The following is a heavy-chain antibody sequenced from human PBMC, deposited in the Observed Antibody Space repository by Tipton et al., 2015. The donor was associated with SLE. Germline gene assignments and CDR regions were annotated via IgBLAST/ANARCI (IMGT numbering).Heavy chain of an antibody. CDR2: VYYSGAT. D-gene: IGHD3-22*01. J-gene: IGHJ3*02. V-gene: IGHV4-39*07. CDR3: ARDHYYDNSGFDAFDI. Sequence: LRLSCTVSGGSISSNSYYWGWIRQPPGKGLEYIGSVYYSGATYYNWSLKSRATISLDTSQNHFSLKLDSVTAADTAVYYCARDHYYDNSGFDAFDIWGQGTVVTVSS. CDR1: GGSISSNSYY.